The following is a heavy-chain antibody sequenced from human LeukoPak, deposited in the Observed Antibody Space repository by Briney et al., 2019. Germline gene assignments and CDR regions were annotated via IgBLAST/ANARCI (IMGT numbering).Heavy chain of an antibody. CDR1: GGSISSHY. D-gene: IGHD3-22*01. CDR2: IYYSGRT. V-gene: IGHV4-59*11. Sequence: SETLSLTCTVSGGSISSHYWSWIRQPPGKGLEWIGYIYYSGRTNYNPSLKSRVTISVDTSKNQFSLKLSSVTAADTAVYYCARDSHYYDSSGYGLGPWGQGTLVTVSS. CDR3: ARDSHYYDSSGYGLGP. J-gene: IGHJ5*02.